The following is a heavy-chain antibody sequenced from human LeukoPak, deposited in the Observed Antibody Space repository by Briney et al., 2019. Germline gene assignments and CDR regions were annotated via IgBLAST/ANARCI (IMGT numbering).Heavy chain of an antibody. D-gene: IGHD3-22*01. Sequence: ASVKVSCKASGGTFSSNTISWVRQAPGQGLEWMGRIIPIFGTANYAQKFQGRVTITTDESTSTAYMELSSLRSEDTAVYYCASQQRAYYYDSSGYYEPYWFDPWGQGTLVTVSS. CDR2: IIPIFGTA. V-gene: IGHV1-69*05. J-gene: IGHJ5*02. CDR1: GGTFSSNT. CDR3: ASQQRAYYYDSSGYYEPYWFDP.